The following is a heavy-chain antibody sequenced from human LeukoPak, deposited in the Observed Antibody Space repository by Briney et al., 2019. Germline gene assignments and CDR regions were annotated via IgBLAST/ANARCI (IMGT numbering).Heavy chain of an antibody. J-gene: IGHJ6*03. V-gene: IGHV1-69*13. CDR3: ARGRYSRIFYYYYMDV. CDR1: GGTFSSYA. D-gene: IGHD6-13*01. Sequence: SVKVSCKASGGTFSSYAISWVRQAPGQGLEWMGGIIPIFGTANYAQKFQGRVTITADESTSTAYMELSSLRSEDTAEYYCARGRYSRIFYYYYMDVWGKGTTVTVSS. CDR2: IIPIFGTA.